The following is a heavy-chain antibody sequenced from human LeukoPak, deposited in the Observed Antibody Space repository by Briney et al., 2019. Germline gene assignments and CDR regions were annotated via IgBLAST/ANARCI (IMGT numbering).Heavy chain of an antibody. D-gene: IGHD3-22*01. V-gene: IGHV4-38-2*02. CDR2: IHQSGSV. CDR3: AISSISGYYRFFDY. J-gene: IGHJ4*02. CDR1: GYSISSGYY. Sequence: SETLSLTCTVSGYSISSGYYWGWIRQPPGKGLEWIGNIHQSGSVYYNPSVKSRVSISMDTSKNQFSLNLNSVTAADTAVYYCAISSISGYYRFFDYWGQGILVTVSS.